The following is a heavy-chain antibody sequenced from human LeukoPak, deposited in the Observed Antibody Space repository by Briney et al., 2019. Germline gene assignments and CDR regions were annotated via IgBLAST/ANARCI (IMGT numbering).Heavy chain of an antibody. Sequence: GESLKISCKGSGYSFTSYWIGWVRHMPGKGLEWMGIIYPGDSDTRYNPSFQSQVTISADKSISTAYLQWSSLKASDAAMYYCARSGRGYSGYDYVGRPDYWGQGTLVTVSS. CDR3: ARSGRGYSGYDYVGRPDY. V-gene: IGHV5-51*01. CDR2: IYPGDSDT. CDR1: GYSFTSYW. D-gene: IGHD5-12*01. J-gene: IGHJ4*02.